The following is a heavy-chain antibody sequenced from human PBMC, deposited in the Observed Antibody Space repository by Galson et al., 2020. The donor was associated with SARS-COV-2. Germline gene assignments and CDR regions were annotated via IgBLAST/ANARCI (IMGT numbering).Heavy chain of an antibody. CDR1: GFTFSSYW. V-gene: IGHV3-7*01. CDR2: INQDGSER. J-gene: IGHJ4*02. Sequence: DQLGESLKISCAASGFTFSSYWMSWVRQAPGKGLEWVANINQDGSERYYVDSVKGRFTISRDNAKNSLYVQMNSLRAEDRAVYYCVRDIRGIAVARTRYFDYWGQGTLVTVSS. CDR3: VRDIRGIAVARTRYFDY. D-gene: IGHD6-19*01.